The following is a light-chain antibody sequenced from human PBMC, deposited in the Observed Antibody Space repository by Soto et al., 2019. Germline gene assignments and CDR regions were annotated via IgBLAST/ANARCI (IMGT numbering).Light chain of an antibody. CDR1: QSVSSSY. CDR3: QQYGSSPLT. Sequence: EMVLTQSPGTLSLSPGERATLSCRASQSVSSSYLAWYQQKPGQAPRLLIYGASSRATGIPDRFSGSGSGTDFTLTISRPEPEDFAVYYCQQYGSSPLTFGGGTTVEIK. CDR2: GAS. J-gene: IGKJ4*01. V-gene: IGKV3-20*01.